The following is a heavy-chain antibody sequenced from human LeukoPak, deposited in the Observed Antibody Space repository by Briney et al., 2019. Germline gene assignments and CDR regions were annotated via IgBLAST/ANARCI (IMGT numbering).Heavy chain of an antibody. V-gene: IGHV3-74*01. Sequence: GGSLRLSCAASGFTLSSYWMRWVRQAPGKGLVWVSRLNSDGSSTIYVDSVKGRFTISRDNAKNTLYLQMNSLRAEDTAVYYCARDPYYGMDVWGKGTTVTVSS. CDR1: GFTLSSYW. J-gene: IGHJ6*04. CDR2: LNSDGSST. CDR3: ARDPYYGMDV.